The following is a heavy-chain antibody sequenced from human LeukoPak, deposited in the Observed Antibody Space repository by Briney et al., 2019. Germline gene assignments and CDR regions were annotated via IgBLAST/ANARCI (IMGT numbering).Heavy chain of an antibody. CDR3: ARGRYYYGSGSYYKNYYYMDV. V-gene: IGHV2-5*02. D-gene: IGHD3-10*01. CDR1: GFSLNTSGVG. J-gene: IGHJ6*03. Sequence: SGPTLVNPTQTLTLTCSFSGFSLNTSGVGVGWIRQPPGKALEWLALIYWDDDKRYSPSLKSRLTITKDTSKNQVVLTMTNMDPVDTATYYCARGRYYYGSGSYYKNYYYMDVWGKGTTVTVSS. CDR2: IYWDDDK.